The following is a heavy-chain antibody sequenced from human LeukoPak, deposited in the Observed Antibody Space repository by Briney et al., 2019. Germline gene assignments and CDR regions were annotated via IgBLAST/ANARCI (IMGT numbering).Heavy chain of an antibody. Sequence: GGSLRLSCAASGFTFSSYWMSWVRQAPGKGVEGVANIKQDGSEKYYVDSVKGRFTISRDNAKNSLYLQMNSLRAEDTAVYYCAREGQQQIVDYWGQGTLVTVSS. CDR3: AREGQQQIVDY. J-gene: IGHJ4*02. CDR1: GFTFSSYW. V-gene: IGHV3-7*01. D-gene: IGHD6-13*01. CDR2: IKQDGSEK.